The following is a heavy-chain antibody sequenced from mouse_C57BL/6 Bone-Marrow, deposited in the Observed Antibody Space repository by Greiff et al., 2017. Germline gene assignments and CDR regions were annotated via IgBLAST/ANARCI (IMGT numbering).Heavy chain of an antibody. V-gene: IGHV1-55*01. Sequence: QVQLQQPGAELVKPGASVKMSCKASGYTFTSYWITWVKQRPGQGLEWIGDIYPGSGSTNYNEKFKSKATLTVDTSSSTAYMQRSSLTSEDSAAYYCARRGFITTVVAPYYFDYWGQGTTLTVSS. CDR2: IYPGSGST. CDR3: ARRGFITTVVAPYYFDY. CDR1: GYTFTSYW. J-gene: IGHJ2*01. D-gene: IGHD1-1*01.